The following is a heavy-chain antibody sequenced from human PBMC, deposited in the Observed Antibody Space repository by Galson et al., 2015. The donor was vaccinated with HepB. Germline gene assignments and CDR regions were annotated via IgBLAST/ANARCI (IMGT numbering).Heavy chain of an antibody. D-gene: IGHD6-13*01. J-gene: IGHJ4*02. Sequence: CAISGDSVSSNSAAWNWIRQSPSRGLEWLGRTYYRSKWYNDYAVSVKSRITINPDTSKNQFSLQLGSVTPDDTAVYYCARAGAGYSSSWPFDYWGQGTLVTVSS. CDR3: ARAGAGYSSSWPFDY. V-gene: IGHV6-1*01. CDR2: TYYRSKWYN. CDR1: GDSVSSNSAA.